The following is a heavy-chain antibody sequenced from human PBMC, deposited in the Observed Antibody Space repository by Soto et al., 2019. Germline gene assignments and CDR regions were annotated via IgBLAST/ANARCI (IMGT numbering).Heavy chain of an antibody. CDR1: GFSFSDYS. Sequence: EVQLVESGGCLVKPGGSLRLFCAASGFSFSDYSMNWVRQAPGKGLEWVSSISGSSSYIYYADSLKGRVTVSRDNAEKSLYLKMNSLRAEDTAVYYCARDGAYCSGTGCRDYYHYMDVWGKGTTVTVSS. D-gene: IGHD2-2*01. CDR2: ISGSSSYI. CDR3: ARDGAYCSGTGCRDYYHYMDV. J-gene: IGHJ6*03. V-gene: IGHV3-21*01.